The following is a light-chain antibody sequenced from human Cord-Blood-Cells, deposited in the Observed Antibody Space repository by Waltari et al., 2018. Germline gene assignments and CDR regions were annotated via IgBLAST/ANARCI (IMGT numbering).Light chain of an antibody. CDR1: QPISNY. V-gene: IGKV1-27*01. Sequence: IQSTQTPSSLSASVAARVTITCRAGQPISNYSAWYHPKPAKVPQLLIHAAATLQSGVPSRFSGSGSATHFTLTISSRQPEVVATYYCQKYNGAPFTFGPGTKVD. CDR3: QKYNGAPFT. J-gene: IGKJ3*01. CDR2: AAA.